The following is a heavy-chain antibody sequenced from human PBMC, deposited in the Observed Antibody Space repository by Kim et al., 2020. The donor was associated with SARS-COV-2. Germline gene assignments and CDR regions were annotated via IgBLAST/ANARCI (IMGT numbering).Heavy chain of an antibody. D-gene: IGHD3-10*01. V-gene: IGHV4-59*01. Sequence: SETLSLTCTVSGGSISSYYWSWIRQPPGKGLEWIGYIYYSGSTNYNPSLKSRVTISVDTSKNQFSLKLSSVTAADTAVYYCARGDFGSGNLFDYWGQGTLVTVSS. CDR2: IYYSGST. J-gene: IGHJ4*02. CDR1: GGSISSYY. CDR3: ARGDFGSGNLFDY.